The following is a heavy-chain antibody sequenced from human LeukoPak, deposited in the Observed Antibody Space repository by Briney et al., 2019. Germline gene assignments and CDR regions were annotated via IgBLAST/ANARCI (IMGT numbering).Heavy chain of an antibody. D-gene: IGHD1-1*01. CDR3: ARTTSAWSPMAFDI. V-gene: IGHV3-30*03. CDR1: GFTFSSYG. J-gene: IGHJ3*02. Sequence: PGRSLRLSCAASGFTFSSYGMHWVRQAPGKGLEWVAVITSGGNMENYADSVRGRFTISRDNSKNTLYLQMNSLRPEDTALYYCARTTSAWSPMAFDIWGQGTMVTVSS. CDR2: ITSGGNME.